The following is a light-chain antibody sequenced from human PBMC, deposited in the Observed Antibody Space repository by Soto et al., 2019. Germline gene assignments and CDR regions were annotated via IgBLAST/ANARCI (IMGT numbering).Light chain of an antibody. CDR3: QQSYSTTRS. CDR2: AAS. V-gene: IGKV1-39*01. Sequence: DIQMTQSPSSLSASVGDRVTITCRASQSISSYLNWYQQKPGKAPKLLIYAASSLQSGVPSRFSVSKSGTDFTLTISSLQPEDFATYYCQQSYSTTRSFGQGTKVEIK. J-gene: IGKJ1*01. CDR1: QSISSY.